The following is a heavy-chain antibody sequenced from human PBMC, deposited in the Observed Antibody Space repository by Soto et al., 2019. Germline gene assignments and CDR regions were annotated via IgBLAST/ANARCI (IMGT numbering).Heavy chain of an antibody. J-gene: IGHJ6*02. CDR3: AKDIVGIAVAGPWGYGMDV. CDR1: GFTFDDYA. V-gene: IGHV3-9*01. CDR2: ISWNSGSI. D-gene: IGHD6-19*01. Sequence: EVQLVESGGGLVQPGRSLRLSCAASGFTFDDYAMHWVRQAPGKGLEWVSGISWNSGSIGYADSVKGRFTISRDNAKNSRYLQMTSLRAEDTALYYCAKDIVGIAVAGPWGYGMDVWGQGTTVTVSS.